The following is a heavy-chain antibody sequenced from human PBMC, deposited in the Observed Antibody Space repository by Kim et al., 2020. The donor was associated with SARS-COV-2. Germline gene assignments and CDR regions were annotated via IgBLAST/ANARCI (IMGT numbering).Heavy chain of an antibody. J-gene: IGHJ4*02. V-gene: IGHV3-15*01. CDR2: IKSKTDGGTT. Sequence: GGSLRLSCAASGFTFSNAWMSWVRQAPGKGLEWVGRIKSKTDGGTTDYAAPVKGRFTISRDDSKNTLYLQMNSLKTEDTAVYYCTRRYFDWLEGDYWGQGTLVTVSS. CDR1: GFTFSNAW. D-gene: IGHD3-9*01. CDR3: TRRYFDWLEGDY.